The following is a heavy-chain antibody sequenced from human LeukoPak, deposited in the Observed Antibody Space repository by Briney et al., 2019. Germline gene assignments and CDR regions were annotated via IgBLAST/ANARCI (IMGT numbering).Heavy chain of an antibody. CDR2: INHSGRT. J-gene: IGHJ4*02. D-gene: IGHD1-26*01. Sequence: SETLSLTCAVSSCSISSSYYWGWIRQPPGKGLEWIGSINHSGRTYYNPSLKSRVTISVDTSKNQFSLNLISVTAADTAVYYCARDVPSGNFDYWGQGTLVTVSS. CDR3: ARDVPSGNFDY. CDR1: SCSISSSYY. V-gene: IGHV4-38-2*02.